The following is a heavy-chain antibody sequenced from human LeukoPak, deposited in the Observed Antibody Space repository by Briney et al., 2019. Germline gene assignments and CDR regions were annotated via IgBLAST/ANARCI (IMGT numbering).Heavy chain of an antibody. Sequence: GGSLRLSCAASGFTFSSYWMHWVRQAPGKGLVWVSRINSDGSSTSYADSVKGRFTISRDNAKNTLYLQMNSLRAEDTAVYYCARATVVTLGAFDIWGQGTMVTVSS. CDR1: GFTFSSYW. CDR3: ARATVVTLGAFDI. J-gene: IGHJ3*02. CDR2: INSDGSST. V-gene: IGHV3-74*01. D-gene: IGHD4-23*01.